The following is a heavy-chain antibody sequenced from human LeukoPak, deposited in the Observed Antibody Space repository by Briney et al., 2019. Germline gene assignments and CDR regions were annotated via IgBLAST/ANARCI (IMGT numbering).Heavy chain of an antibody. V-gene: IGHV3-30*02. J-gene: IGHJ4*02. CDR2: IRYDGSNK. CDR3: AKDQGGSYTPGYFDY. Sequence: GGSLRLSCAASGFTFSSYGMHWVRQAPGKGPEWVAFIRYDGSNKYYADTVKGRFTISRDNSKNTLYLQMNSLRAEDTAVYYCAKDQGGSYTPGYFDYWGQGTLVTVSS. D-gene: IGHD1-26*01. CDR1: GFTFSSYG.